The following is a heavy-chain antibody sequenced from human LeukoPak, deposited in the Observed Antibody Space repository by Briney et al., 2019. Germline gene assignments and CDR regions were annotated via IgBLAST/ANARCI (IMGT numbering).Heavy chain of an antibody. CDR3: ARDSSAAGSGGLFDP. D-gene: IGHD6-13*01. CDR2: IIPMFDIT. Sequence: SVKVSCKASGGTFSSYGVSWVRQAPGQRLEWLGRIIPMFDITNYAQKFQGRVTVTADKATNTAYMELSSLTSEDTAVYYCARDSSAAGSGGLFDPWGQGTQVTVSS. J-gene: IGHJ5*02. V-gene: IGHV1-69*04. CDR1: GGTFSSYG.